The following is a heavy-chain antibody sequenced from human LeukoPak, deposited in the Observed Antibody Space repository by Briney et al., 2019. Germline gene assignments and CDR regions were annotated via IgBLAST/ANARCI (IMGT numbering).Heavy chain of an antibody. J-gene: IGHJ4*02. CDR1: GFTVSSNY. CDR2: IYSGGNT. V-gene: IGHV3-53*01. CDR3: ARDTGTTYY. Sequence: GGSLRLSCAASGFTVSSNYMSWVRQAPGKGLEWVSAIYSGGNTYNADSVKGRFTISRDNSKNTLYLQMDSLRVEDTAVYYCARDTGTTYYWGQGTLVTVSS. D-gene: IGHD1-1*01.